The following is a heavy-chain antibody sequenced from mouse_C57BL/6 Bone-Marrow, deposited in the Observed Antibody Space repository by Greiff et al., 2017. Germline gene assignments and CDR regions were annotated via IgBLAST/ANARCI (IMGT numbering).Heavy chain of an antibody. J-gene: IGHJ3*01. Sequence: QVPLQQSGAELVKPGASVKLSCKASGYTFTSYWMHWVKQRPGRGLAWIGRIAPNSGGTKYNEKFKSKATLTVDKPSSTAYMQLSSLTSEDSAVYYCARSVSTAFAYWGQGTLVTVSA. CDR1: GYTFTSYW. CDR3: ARSVSTAFAY. V-gene: IGHV1-72*01. CDR2: IAPNSGGT. D-gene: IGHD5-1*01.